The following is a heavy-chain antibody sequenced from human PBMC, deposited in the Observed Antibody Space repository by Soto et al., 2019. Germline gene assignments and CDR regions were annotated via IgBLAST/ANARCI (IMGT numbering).Heavy chain of an antibody. D-gene: IGHD6-19*01. CDR2: ISYDGSNK. CDR1: GFTFSSYG. J-gene: IGHJ4*02. V-gene: IGHV3-30*18. CDR3: AKSPVSGWHSRYYFDY. Sequence: QVQLVESGGGVVQPGRSLRLSCAASGFTFSSYGMHWVRQAPGKGLEWVAVISYDGSNKYYADSVKGRFTISRDNSKNTLYLQMNSLRAEDTAVYYCAKSPVSGWHSRYYFDYWGQGTLVTVAS.